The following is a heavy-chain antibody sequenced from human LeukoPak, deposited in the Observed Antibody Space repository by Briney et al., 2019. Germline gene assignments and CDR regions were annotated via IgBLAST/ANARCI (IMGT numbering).Heavy chain of an antibody. Sequence: SETLSLTCTVSGGSISSGGYYWSWIRQPPGKGLEWIGYIYHSGSTYYNPSLKSRVTISVDRSKNQFSLKLSSVTAADTAVYYCARTGTYFDYWGQGTLVTVSS. CDR3: ARTGTYFDY. D-gene: IGHD1-7*01. CDR1: GGSISSGGYY. J-gene: IGHJ4*02. V-gene: IGHV4-30-2*01. CDR2: IYHSGST.